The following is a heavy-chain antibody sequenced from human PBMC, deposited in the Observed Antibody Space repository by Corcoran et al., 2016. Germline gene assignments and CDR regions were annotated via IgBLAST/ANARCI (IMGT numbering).Heavy chain of an antibody. Sequence: QVQLVESGGGVVQSGRSLRLSCVVSGFTFSSYGIHWVRQAPVKGLEWVAVISHDGSTKYYADSVKGRFTISRDNSKNTLYLQMNSLTFEDTAVYYCARDRGRMGSLELDNYHFGKDVWGQGTTVTVSS. D-gene: IGHD1-7*01. V-gene: IGHV3-30*03. CDR3: ARDRGRMGSLELDNYHFGKDV. CDR2: ISHDGSTK. CDR1: GFTFSSYG. J-gene: IGHJ6*02.